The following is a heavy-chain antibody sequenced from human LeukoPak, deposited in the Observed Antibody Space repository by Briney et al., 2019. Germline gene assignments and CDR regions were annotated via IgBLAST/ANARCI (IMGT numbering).Heavy chain of an antibody. J-gene: IGHJ5*02. Sequence: GGSLRLSCAASGFTFSDYYMSWIRQAPGKGLEWVSYISSSGSTIYYADSVKGRFTIPRDNAKNSLYLQMNSLRAEDTAVYYCAKHGKQWLEYNWFDPWGQGTLVTVSS. CDR2: ISSSGSTI. V-gene: IGHV3-11*01. D-gene: IGHD6-19*01. CDR3: AKHGKQWLEYNWFDP. CDR1: GFTFSDYY.